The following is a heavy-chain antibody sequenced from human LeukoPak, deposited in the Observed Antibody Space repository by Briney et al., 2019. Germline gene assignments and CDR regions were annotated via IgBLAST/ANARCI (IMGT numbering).Heavy chain of an antibody. Sequence: GGSLRLSCAASGFTVSSNYMSWVRQAPGKGLEWVSVIYSGGSTYYADSVKGRFTISRDNSKSTLYIQMNSLRAEDTAVYYCARDRRGYSYGNVIDYWGQGTLVTVSS. CDR2: IYSGGST. V-gene: IGHV3-53*01. CDR3: ARDRRGYSYGNVIDY. D-gene: IGHD5-18*01. CDR1: GFTVSSNY. J-gene: IGHJ4*02.